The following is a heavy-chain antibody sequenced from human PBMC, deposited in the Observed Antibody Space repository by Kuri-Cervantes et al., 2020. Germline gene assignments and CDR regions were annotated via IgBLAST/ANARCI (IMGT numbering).Heavy chain of an antibody. Sequence: ASVKVSCKASGGSFSSYAFNWVRQATGQGLEWMGWMNPNSGNTGYAQKFQGRVTMTRNTSISTAYMELSSLRSEDTAVYYCARDGSGWWGADAFDIWGQGTMVTVSS. CDR3: ARDGSGWWGADAFDI. CDR1: GGSFSSYA. D-gene: IGHD6-19*01. J-gene: IGHJ3*02. CDR2: MNPNSGNT. V-gene: IGHV1-8*01.